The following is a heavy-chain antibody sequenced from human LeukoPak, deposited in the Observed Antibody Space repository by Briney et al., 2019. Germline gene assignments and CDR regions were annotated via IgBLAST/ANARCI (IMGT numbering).Heavy chain of an antibody. CDR3: AKDPRYSGSYRPLDY. CDR2: ISYDGSNK. Sequence: GGSLRLSCAASRFTFSSYAMHWVRQAPGKGLEWVAVISYDGSNKYYADSVKGRFTISRDNSKNTLYLQMNSLRAEDTAVYYCAKDPRYSGSYRPLDYWGQGTLVTVSS. D-gene: IGHD1-26*01. J-gene: IGHJ4*02. V-gene: IGHV3-30-3*01. CDR1: RFTFSSYA.